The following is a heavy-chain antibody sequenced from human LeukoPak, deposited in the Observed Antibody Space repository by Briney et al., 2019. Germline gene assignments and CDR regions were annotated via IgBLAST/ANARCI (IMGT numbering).Heavy chain of an antibody. CDR3: ARDDCGDTCYPGGY. J-gene: IGHJ4*02. V-gene: IGHV1-3*01. D-gene: IGHD2-21*01. CDR1: VYTYTHYV. Sequence: ASVHVSCKSCVYTYTHYVLHWLRQARCRRPEWMGGINDDNCDSKYSQNFQGTVTITRDTSASTAYMELSRLTSEATALYYCARDDCGDTCYPGGYWGQGTLVTVSS. CDR2: INDDNCDS.